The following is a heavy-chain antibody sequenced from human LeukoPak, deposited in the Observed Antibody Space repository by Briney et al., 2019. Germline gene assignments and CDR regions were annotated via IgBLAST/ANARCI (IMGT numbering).Heavy chain of an antibody. CDR1: GYTFTGYY. J-gene: IGHJ4*02. V-gene: IGHV1-2*02. CDR2: INANSGGT. D-gene: IGHD3-9*01. Sequence: SVKVSCKASGYTFTGYYMHWVRQAPGQGLEWMGWINANSGGTNYAQKFQGRVTMTRDTSISTAYMELSRLRSDDTAVYYCARSSRYDIWTGYPYWGQGTLVTVSP. CDR3: ARSSRYDIWTGYPY.